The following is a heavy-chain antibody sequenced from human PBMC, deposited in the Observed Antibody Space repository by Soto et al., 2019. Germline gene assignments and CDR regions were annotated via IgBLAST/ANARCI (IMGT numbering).Heavy chain of an antibody. V-gene: IGHV3-33*01. CDR1: GFTFSSYG. D-gene: IGHD2-2*01. Sequence: QVQLVESGGGVVQPGRSLRLSCAASGFTFSSYGMHWVRQAPGKGLEWVAVIWYDGSNKYYADSVKGRFTISRDNSENTLYLRMNSRRADDTAVYYCARDPVVVPAASQLYNWFDPWGQGTLVTVSS. CDR2: IWYDGSNK. CDR3: ARDPVVVPAASQLYNWFDP. J-gene: IGHJ5*02.